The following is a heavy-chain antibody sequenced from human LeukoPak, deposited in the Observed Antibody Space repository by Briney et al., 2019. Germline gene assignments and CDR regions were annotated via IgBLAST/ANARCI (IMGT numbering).Heavy chain of an antibody. J-gene: IGHJ4*02. CDR1: GFSFSGYW. V-gene: IGHV3-7*03. CDR3: ARRGSTDY. D-gene: IGHD2/OR15-2a*01. CDR2: IKEDGSEK. Sequence: GGSLRLSCAASGFSFSGYWMTWVRQAPGKGLEWVANIKEDGSEKYYADFVKGRFTISKDNAKNSLDLQMNSLRAEDTAVYYCARRGSTDYWGQGTLVTVSS.